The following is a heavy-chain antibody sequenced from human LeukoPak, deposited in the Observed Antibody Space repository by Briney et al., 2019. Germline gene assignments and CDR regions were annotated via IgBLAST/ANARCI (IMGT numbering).Heavy chain of an antibody. D-gene: IGHD1-26*01. CDR2: ISGDSNNI. CDR1: GFTFSPYS. J-gene: IGHJ4*02. CDR3: ARVQGGISLDY. Sequence: GGSLRLSCAASGFTFSPYSMNWVRQTPGKGLEWIAYISGDSNNIYYADSVKGRFTISRDNAKNSVYLHMSSLRAEDTAVYYCARVQGGISLDYWGQGTLVTVSS. V-gene: IGHV3-48*04.